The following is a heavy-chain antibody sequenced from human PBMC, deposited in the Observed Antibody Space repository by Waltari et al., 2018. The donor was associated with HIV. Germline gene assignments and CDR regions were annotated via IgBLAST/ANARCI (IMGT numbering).Heavy chain of an antibody. D-gene: IGHD1-26*01. Sequence: QVQLQESGPGLVKPSETLSLTCAVSGYSISSGSYWGWIRQPPGKGLEWMGSIYHSGTTYYNPSLKSRVTISIDTSKNQVSLKLSSVTAADTAVYYCARDQVGATYFDYWGQGTLVTVSS. CDR3: ARDQVGATYFDY. CDR1: GYSISSGSY. V-gene: IGHV4-38-2*02. J-gene: IGHJ4*02. CDR2: IYHSGTT.